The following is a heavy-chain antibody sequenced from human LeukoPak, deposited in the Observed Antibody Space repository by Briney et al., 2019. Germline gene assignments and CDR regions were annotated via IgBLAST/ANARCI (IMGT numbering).Heavy chain of an antibody. J-gene: IGHJ4*02. Sequence: GSLRLSCAASGFTFSSYAMSWVRQAPGKGLEWVSAISGSGGSTYYADSVKGRFTISRDNSKNTLYLQMNSLRAEDTAVYYCAKELSLRYCSGGSCYRAPDYWGQGTLVTVSS. V-gene: IGHV3-23*01. CDR1: GFTFSSYA. CDR2: ISGSGGST. CDR3: AKELSLRYCSGGSCYRAPDY. D-gene: IGHD2-15*01.